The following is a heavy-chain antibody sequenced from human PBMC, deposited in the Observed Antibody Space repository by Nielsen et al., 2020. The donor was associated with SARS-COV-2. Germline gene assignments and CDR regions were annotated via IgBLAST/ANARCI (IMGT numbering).Heavy chain of an antibody. Sequence: GGSLRLSCAVSGFTVTSNSMNWVRQAPGKGLEWVSVIDSGGSTFYADSVKGRFTISRDNSKNTLYLQMNSLRAEDSAVYYCARDSDYRVNGMDVWGQGTMVTVSS. D-gene: IGHD4-11*01. CDR2: IDSGGST. CDR1: GFTVTSNS. CDR3: ARDSDYRVNGMDV. J-gene: IGHJ6*02. V-gene: IGHV3-53*01.